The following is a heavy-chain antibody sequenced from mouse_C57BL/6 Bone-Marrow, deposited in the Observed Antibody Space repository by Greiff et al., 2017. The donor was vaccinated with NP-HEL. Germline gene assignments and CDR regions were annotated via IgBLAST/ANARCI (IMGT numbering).Heavy chain of an antibody. CDR2: LYPGDGDT. V-gene: IGHV1-82*01. J-gene: IGHJ4*01. Sequence: VQLQQSGPELVKPGASVKISCKASGYAFSSSWMNWVQQRPGKGLEWIGRLYPGDGDTNYNGQFKGKATLTAATSSSTADRQLSSLTSEDSAVDFCARAITTVVATRRYAMDYWGQGTSVTVSS. D-gene: IGHD1-1*01. CDR3: ARAITTVVATRRYAMDY. CDR1: GYAFSSSW.